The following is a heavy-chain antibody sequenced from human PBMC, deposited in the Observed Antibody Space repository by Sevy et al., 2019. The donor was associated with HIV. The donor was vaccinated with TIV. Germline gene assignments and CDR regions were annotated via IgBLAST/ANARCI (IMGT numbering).Heavy chain of an antibody. CDR1: GYTFTSYD. D-gene: IGHD1-26*01. Sequence: ASVKVSCKASGYTFTSYDINWVRQATGQGLEWMGWMNPNSGNTGYAQKFQGRVTMTRNTSISTAYMGLSGLRAEDTAVYYCAGVRELLYYYYGMDVWGQGTTVTVSS. CDR2: MNPNSGNT. CDR3: AGVRELLYYYYGMDV. V-gene: IGHV1-8*01. J-gene: IGHJ6*02.